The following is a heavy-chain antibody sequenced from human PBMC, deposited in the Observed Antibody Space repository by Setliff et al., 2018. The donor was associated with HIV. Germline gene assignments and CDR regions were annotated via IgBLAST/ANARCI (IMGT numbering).Heavy chain of an antibody. J-gene: IGHJ4*02. CDR2: VYASAYS. CDR3: ARTYYDVLSGFYRNDN. Sequence: PSETLSLTCTVSGDSIVDYYWNWSRQPAGKGLEWIGRVYASAYSNYNPSLKSRVTMSVDTSKKQFSMKLSSVTAADTTVYYCARTYYDVLSGFYRNDNWGEGTLVTVSS. D-gene: IGHD3-3*01. CDR1: GDSIVDYY. V-gene: IGHV4-4*07.